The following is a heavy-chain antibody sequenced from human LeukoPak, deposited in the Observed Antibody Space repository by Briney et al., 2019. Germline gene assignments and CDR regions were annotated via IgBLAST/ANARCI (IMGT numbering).Heavy chain of an antibody. J-gene: IGHJ4*02. CDR3: ARVGGYSYGFDY. D-gene: IGHD5-18*01. Sequence: ASVKVSCKASGCTFTSYYMHWVRQAPGQGLEWMGIIYPSGGSTSYAQKFQGRVIMTRDTSTSTVYMELSSLRSEDSAVYYCARVGGYSYGFDYWGQGTLVSVSS. CDR2: IYPSGGST. V-gene: IGHV1-46*01. CDR1: GCTFTSYY.